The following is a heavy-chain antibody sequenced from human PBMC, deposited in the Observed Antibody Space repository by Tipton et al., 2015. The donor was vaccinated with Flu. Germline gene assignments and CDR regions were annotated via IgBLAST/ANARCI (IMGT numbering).Heavy chain of an antibody. Sequence: SLRLSCAASGFTFSNYAMHWVRQAPGKGLEWVAVISYDRSNEYYADSVKGRFSISRDNSKNTLFLQMNSLRAEDTAVYYCAKGGTVAPSTPPGAHWGQGTLVTVSS. J-gene: IGHJ4*02. V-gene: IGHV3-30*18. D-gene: IGHD1-1*01. CDR1: GFTFSNYA. CDR3: AKGGTVAPSTPPGAH. CDR2: ISYDRSNE.